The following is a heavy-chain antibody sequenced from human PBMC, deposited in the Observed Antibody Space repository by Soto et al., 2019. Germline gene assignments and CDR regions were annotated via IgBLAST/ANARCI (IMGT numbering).Heavy chain of an antibody. J-gene: IGHJ4*02. CDR1: GFTFSDYY. D-gene: IGHD3-10*01. V-gene: IGHV3-11*01. CDR3: ARDRRYYGSGSYYEDY. CDR2: ISSSGSTI. Sequence: GGSLRLSCAASGFTFSDYYMSWIRQAPGKGLEWASYISSSGSTIYYADSVKGRFTISRDNAKNSLYLQMNSLRAEDTAVYYCARDRRYYGSGSYYEDYWGQGTLVTVSS.